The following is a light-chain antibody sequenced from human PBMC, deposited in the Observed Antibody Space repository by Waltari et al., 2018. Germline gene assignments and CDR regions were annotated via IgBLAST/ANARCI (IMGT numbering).Light chain of an antibody. CDR1: QSFGGS. Sequence: DIQMTQSPSTLSASVGDRVTITCRPSQSFGGSLAWFQQKPGKAPKLLIYDASTLEPGVPSRCSGSGSGTEFTLTVSSLQPDDFATYYCQQYNNFPFTFGPGTTV. CDR2: DAS. V-gene: IGKV1-5*01. J-gene: IGKJ3*01. CDR3: QQYNNFPFT.